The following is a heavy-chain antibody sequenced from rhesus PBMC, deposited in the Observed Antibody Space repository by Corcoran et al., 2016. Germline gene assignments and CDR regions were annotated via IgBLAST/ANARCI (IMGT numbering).Heavy chain of an antibody. CDR3: ARFYGNYGLDS. Sequence: QVQLQESGPGVVKPSETLSLTCTVSGASISSNWWSWIRQPPGKGLAWIGEINVNSGSTNYHPTLKSRVTISKDASKNQFSLKLSSVTAADTAVYYGARFYGNYGLDSWGQGVVVTVSS. D-gene: IGHD4-29*01. CDR1: GASISSNW. CDR2: INVNSGST. J-gene: IGHJ6*01. V-gene: IGHV4-80*01.